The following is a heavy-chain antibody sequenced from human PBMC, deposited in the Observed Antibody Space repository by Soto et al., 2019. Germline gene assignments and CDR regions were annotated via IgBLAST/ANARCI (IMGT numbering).Heavy chain of an antibody. CDR3: ARGYAFDI. Sequence: SQTLSLTCAISGDSVSSNSAAWNWLRLSPSRDLEWLGRTYYRSKWSNDYALSVKGRITINPDTSKNQFSLQLNSLTPEDTAVYYCARGYAFDIWGQGTMVTVSS. CDR2: TYYRSKWSN. CDR1: GDSVSSNSAA. J-gene: IGHJ3*02. V-gene: IGHV6-1*01.